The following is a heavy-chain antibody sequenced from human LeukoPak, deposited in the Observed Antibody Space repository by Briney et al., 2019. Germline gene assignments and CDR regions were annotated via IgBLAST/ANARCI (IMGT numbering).Heavy chain of an antibody. J-gene: IGHJ4*02. CDR1: GFTFSSYS. CDR2: ISSSSSYI. D-gene: IGHD6-13*01. Sequence: GGSLRLSCAASGFTFSSYSMNWVRQAPGKGLEWVSSISSSSSYIYYADSVKGRFTISRDNAKNSLYLQMNSLRAEDTAVYYCARDSGIAAAGTDYWAQGTLVTVSS. V-gene: IGHV3-21*01. CDR3: ARDSGIAAAGTDY.